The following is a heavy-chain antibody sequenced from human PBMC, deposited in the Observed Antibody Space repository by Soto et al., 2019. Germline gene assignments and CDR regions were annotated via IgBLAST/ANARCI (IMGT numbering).Heavy chain of an antibody. CDR2: ISWNGGSI. CDR1: GFTFEYYA. Sequence: DVQMVESGGGLGQPGSSLRLSCATSGFTFEYYAMHWVRQAPGKCLEWVSGISWNGGSIGYADSVKGRFTISRDNAKNSLYLHMNTMRAEDTALSNCAKSRGIVVAPFDSWGQGSLVPVSS. J-gene: IGHJ4*02. V-gene: IGHV3-9*01. D-gene: IGHD3-22*01. CDR3: AKSRGIVVAPFDS.